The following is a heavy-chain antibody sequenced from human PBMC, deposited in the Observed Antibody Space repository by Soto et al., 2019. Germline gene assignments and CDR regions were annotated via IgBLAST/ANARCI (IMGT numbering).Heavy chain of an antibody. Sequence: ASVKVSCKASGYTFTSYVISWVRQAPGQGLEWMGWISAYNGNTNYAQKLQGRVTMTTDTSTSTAYMELRSLRSDDTAVYYCARGYSSSWYYYYGMDVWGQGTTVTVSS. CDR1: GYTFTSYV. J-gene: IGHJ6*02. D-gene: IGHD6-13*01. V-gene: IGHV1-18*04. CDR2: ISAYNGNT. CDR3: ARGYSSSWYYYYGMDV.